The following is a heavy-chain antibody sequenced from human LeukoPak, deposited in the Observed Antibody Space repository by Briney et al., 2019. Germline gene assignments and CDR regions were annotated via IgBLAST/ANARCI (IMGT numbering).Heavy chain of an antibody. CDR3: AREYSSGAFDI. CDR2: IYYSGST. J-gene: IGHJ3*02. Sequence: SETLSLTCTVSGGSISSYYWSWIRQPPGKGLEWIGYIYYSGSTNYNPSLKSRVTISVDTSKNQFSLKLSSVTAADTAVYYCAREYSSGAFDIWGQGTMVTVPS. D-gene: IGHD6-19*01. CDR1: GGSISSYY. V-gene: IGHV4-59*01.